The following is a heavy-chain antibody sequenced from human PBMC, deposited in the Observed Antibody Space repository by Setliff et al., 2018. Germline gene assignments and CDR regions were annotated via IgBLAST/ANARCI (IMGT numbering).Heavy chain of an antibody. CDR2: FDPEDGET. V-gene: IGHV1-24*01. J-gene: IGHJ4*02. CDR3: AADYYDSSGYGY. CDR1: GYTLTELS. Sequence: ASVKVSCKVSGYTLTELSRHWVRQAHGKGLEWMGGFDPEDGETIYAQKFQGRVTMTEDTSTDTAYMELSSLRSEDTAVYYCAADYYDSSGYGYWGQGTLVTVSS. D-gene: IGHD3-22*01.